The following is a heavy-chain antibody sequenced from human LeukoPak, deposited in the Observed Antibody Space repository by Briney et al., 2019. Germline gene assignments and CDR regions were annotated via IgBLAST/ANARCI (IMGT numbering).Heavy chain of an antibody. CDR3: ARHVSVCSGASCYSANAFDI. V-gene: IGHV4-59*01. CDR2: IYYSGST. CDR1: GGSISSYY. J-gene: IGHJ3*02. Sequence: SETLSLTCTVSGGSISSYYWSWIRQPPGKGLEWIGYIYYSGSTNYNPSLNSRVTISVDTSKNQFSLKLSSVTAADTAVYYCARHVSVCSGASCYSANAFDIWGQGTMVTVSS. D-gene: IGHD2-15*01.